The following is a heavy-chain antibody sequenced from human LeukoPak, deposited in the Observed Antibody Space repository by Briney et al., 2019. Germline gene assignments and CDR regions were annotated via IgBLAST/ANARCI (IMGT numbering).Heavy chain of an antibody. J-gene: IGHJ4*02. CDR2: IIPILGTA. V-gene: IGHV1-69*13. CDR1: GGTFSSYA. D-gene: IGHD3-22*01. CDR3: ARDRGSSGYFYSPFDY. Sequence: GASVKVSCKASGGTFSSYAISWVRQAPGQGLEWMGGIIPILGTANYAQKFQGRVTITADESTSTAYMELSSLRSEDTAVYYCARDRGSSGYFYSPFDYWGQGTLVTVSS.